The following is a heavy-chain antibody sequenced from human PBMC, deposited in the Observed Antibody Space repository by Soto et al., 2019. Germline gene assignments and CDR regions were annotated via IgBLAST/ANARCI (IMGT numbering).Heavy chain of an antibody. V-gene: IGHV4-4*07. Sequence: PSETLSLTCTVSGGSLFGDYCTCIRQPSGGGLEWIVRINSDGNTNYSPSLKSRVTMSVDPSRKHFSLNLTSVTAADTASYFCARARRLENWFDPWGPGIQVTVSS. D-gene: IGHD5-12*01. CDR1: GGSLFGDY. CDR3: ARARRLENWFDP. CDR2: INSDGNT. J-gene: IGHJ5*02.